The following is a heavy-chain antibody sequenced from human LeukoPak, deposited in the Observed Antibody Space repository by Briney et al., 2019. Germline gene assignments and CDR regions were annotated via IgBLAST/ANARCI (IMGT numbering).Heavy chain of an antibody. CDR2: VTTAGDT. J-gene: IGHJ4*02. CDR3: VRETCAGSTCYQLDS. D-gene: IGHD2-15*01. Sequence: GGSLRLSCAASGFTVGNYDMHWVRRAAGKGLEWVSVVTTAGDTYYSGSVKGRFTISRENAKNSVYLQMNSLRAGDTAVYYCVRETCAGSTCYQLDSWGQGTLVTVSS. CDR1: GFTVGNYD. V-gene: IGHV3-13*04.